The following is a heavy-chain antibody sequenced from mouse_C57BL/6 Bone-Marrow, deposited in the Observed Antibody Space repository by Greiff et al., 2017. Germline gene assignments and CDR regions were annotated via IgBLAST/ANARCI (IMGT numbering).Heavy chain of an antibody. J-gene: IGHJ3*01. CDR3: SNPWFAD. CDR1: EYEFPSHD. Sequence: EVKLMESGGGLVQPGESLTLSCESNEYEFPSHDMSWVRKTPEKRLELVAAIYSDGGSTYYPDTMARRFIISRDNTKKTLHLEMSSLRYEDTAWYYYSNPWFADWGQGTLVTVSA. V-gene: IGHV5-2*01. D-gene: IGHD2-5*01. CDR2: IYSDGGST.